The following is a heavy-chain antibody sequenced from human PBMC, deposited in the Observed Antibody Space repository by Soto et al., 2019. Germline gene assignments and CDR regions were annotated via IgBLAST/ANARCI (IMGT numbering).Heavy chain of an antibody. CDR3: AASRPSFDE. D-gene: IGHD6-25*01. CDR2: ISSSGSTI. Sequence: PGGSLRLSCAASGFTFSSYEMNWVRQAPGKGLEWVSYISSSGSTIYYADSVKGRFTIPRDNAKNSLYLKMNSLRAEDTAGYYCAASRPSFDERGQGNLVTV. CDR1: GFTFSSYE. J-gene: IGHJ4*02. V-gene: IGHV3-48*03.